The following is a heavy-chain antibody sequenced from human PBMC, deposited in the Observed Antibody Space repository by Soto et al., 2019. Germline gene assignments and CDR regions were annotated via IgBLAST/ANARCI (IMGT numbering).Heavy chain of an antibody. D-gene: IGHD3-3*01. V-gene: IGHV1-8*01. Sequence: QEQLVQSGAEVRKPGASVKVSCKASGYTFTSHDINWVRQASGQGIEWMGWLNPNSGGTGIAQKFQGRVTLTRDTSITTAYLELTSLTSEDTAVYYCARGHYDFWSGYNWFDPWGQGTLVTVSS. CDR1: GYTFTSHD. J-gene: IGHJ5*02. CDR2: LNPNSGGT. CDR3: ARGHYDFWSGYNWFDP.